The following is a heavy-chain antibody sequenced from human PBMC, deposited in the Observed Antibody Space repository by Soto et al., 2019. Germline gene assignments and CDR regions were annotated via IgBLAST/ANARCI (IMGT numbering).Heavy chain of an antibody. V-gene: IGHV3-53*01. CDR3: ARVTTFYDILTSSYALNYFDY. J-gene: IGHJ4*02. D-gene: IGHD3-9*01. CDR1: GFSVTSNY. Sequence: GGSLRLSCAASGFSVTSNYMTWVRQAPGKGLECVSVIYAGGNTYYPDSVKGRFTISSDNSKNTLFLQMNNLRAEDTAVYYCARVTTFYDILTSSYALNYFDYWGQGTRVTVST. CDR2: IYAGGNT.